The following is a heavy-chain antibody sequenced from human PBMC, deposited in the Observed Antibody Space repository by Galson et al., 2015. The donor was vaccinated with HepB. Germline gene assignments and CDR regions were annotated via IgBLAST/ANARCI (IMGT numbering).Heavy chain of an antibody. D-gene: IGHD4-11*01. Sequence: SLRLSCAAAGYSFTSYWISWVRQMPGKGLEWMGRIDPSDSYTNYSPSFQGHVTISADKSISTAYLQWSSLKASDTAMYYCARRDPTVTTFNYYYGMDVWGQGTTVTVSS. CDR2: IDPSDSYT. V-gene: IGHV5-10-1*01. J-gene: IGHJ6*02. CDR3: ARRDPTVTTFNYYYGMDV. CDR1: GYSFTSYW.